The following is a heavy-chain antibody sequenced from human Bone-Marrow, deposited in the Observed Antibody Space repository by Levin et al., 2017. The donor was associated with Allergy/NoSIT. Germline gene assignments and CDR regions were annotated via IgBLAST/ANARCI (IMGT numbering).Heavy chain of an antibody. CDR2: IDWDDAK. V-gene: IGHV2-70*01. CDR1: GFSLNTDGMC. CDR3: ARGYGLPYFDY. D-gene: IGHD4-17*01. J-gene: IGHJ4*02. Sequence: SGPTLVKPTQTLSLTCTFSGFSLNTDGMCVNWIRQPPGRALEWLALIDWDDAKYYSTSLKTRLTISKDTSKNQVVLTMTNMDPVDTATYFCARGYGLPYFDYWGQGTLVTVSS.